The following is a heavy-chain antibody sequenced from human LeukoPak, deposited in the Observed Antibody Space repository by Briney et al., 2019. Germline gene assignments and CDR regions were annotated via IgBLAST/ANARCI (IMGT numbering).Heavy chain of an antibody. V-gene: IGHV1-46*01. Sequence: GASVKDSCKASGYTFTSYYMHWVRQAPGQGLEWMGIINPSGGSTSYAQKFQGRVNMTRDTSTSTVYMALSRLRSDDTAVYYCARDPSYYDSSGLDYWGQGTLVTVSS. CDR2: INPSGGST. D-gene: IGHD3-22*01. J-gene: IGHJ4*02. CDR3: ARDPSYYDSSGLDY. CDR1: GYTFTSYY.